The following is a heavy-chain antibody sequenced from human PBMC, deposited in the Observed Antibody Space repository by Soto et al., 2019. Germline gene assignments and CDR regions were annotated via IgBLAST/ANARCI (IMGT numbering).Heavy chain of an antibody. V-gene: IGHV5-10-1*01. J-gene: IGHJ4*02. CDR2: IDPSDSYT. CDR3: AQLKAAAGDNDLTFAY. CDR1: GYSFTSYW. D-gene: IGHD6-13*01. Sequence: LGESLKISCKGSGYSFTSYWISWVRQMPGKGLEWMGRIDPSDSYTNYSPSFQGHVTISADKSISTAYLQWSSLKASDTAMYYCAQLKAAAGDNDLTFAYWGKGTLVPVS.